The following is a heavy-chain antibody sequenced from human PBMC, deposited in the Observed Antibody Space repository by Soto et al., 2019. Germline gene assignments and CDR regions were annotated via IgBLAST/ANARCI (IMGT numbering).Heavy chain of an antibody. CDR1: GFTFSSYA. V-gene: IGHV3-23*01. CDR3: AKGKPGSFLLDYFDY. J-gene: IGHJ4*02. CDR2: ISGGGGST. D-gene: IGHD3-10*01. Sequence: GGSLRLSCAASGFTFSSYAMSWVRQAPGKGLEWVSAISGGGGSTYYADSVKGRFTISRDNSKNTLYLQMNSLRAEDTAVYYCAKGKPGSFLLDYFDYWGQGTLVTVSS.